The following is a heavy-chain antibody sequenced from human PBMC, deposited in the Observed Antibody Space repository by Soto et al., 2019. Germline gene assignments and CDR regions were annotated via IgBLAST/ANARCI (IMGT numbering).Heavy chain of an antibody. CDR3: AKDRGGWLLF. V-gene: IGHV3-30*18. CDR2: ISYDGSNK. J-gene: IGHJ4*02. D-gene: IGHD6-19*01. Sequence: GGSLRLSCAASGFTFSSYGMHWVRQAPGKGLEWVTIISYDGSNKNYGDSVKGRFTVSRDNPGNTLSLQMNSLRPEDTGIYYCAKDRGGWLLFWGQGALLTVFS. CDR1: GFTFSSYG.